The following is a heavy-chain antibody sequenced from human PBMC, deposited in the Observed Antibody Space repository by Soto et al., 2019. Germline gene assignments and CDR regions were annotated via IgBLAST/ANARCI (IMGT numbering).Heavy chain of an antibody. V-gene: IGHV3-7*01. CDR2: IKQDGGEK. D-gene: IGHD5-12*01. CDR3: ARDRGWLQWPSGYFDL. CDR1: GFTFSNYW. Sequence: EVQLVESGGGLVQPGGSLRLSCAASGFTFSNYWMSWVRQAPGKGLEWVANIKQDGGEKYYVDSVKGRFTISRDNAKNSLYLQMNSLSAEDTAVYYCARDRGWLQWPSGYFDLWGRGTLVTVSS. J-gene: IGHJ2*01.